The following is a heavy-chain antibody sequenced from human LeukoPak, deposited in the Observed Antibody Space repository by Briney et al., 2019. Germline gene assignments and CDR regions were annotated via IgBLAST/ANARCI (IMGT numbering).Heavy chain of an antibody. Sequence: SETLSLTCAVYGGSFSGYYWSWIRQPPGKGLEWIGEINHSGSTYYNPSLKSRVTISVDTSKNQFSLKLSSVTAADTAVYYCVTRTNWGQGTLVTVSS. CDR1: GGSFSGYY. CDR2: INHSGST. CDR3: VTRTN. D-gene: IGHD1-14*01. V-gene: IGHV4-34*01. J-gene: IGHJ4*02.